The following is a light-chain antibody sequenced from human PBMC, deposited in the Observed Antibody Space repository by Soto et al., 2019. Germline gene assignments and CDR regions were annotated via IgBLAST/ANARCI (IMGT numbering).Light chain of an antibody. V-gene: IGKV3-15*01. J-gene: IGKJ2*01. Sequence: EIVMTQSPATLSVSPGERATLSCRASQSVSSNFASYQQKPGQAPRLLIYDSSTLRNGVPSRFSGSGSGTDFTLTISSLQPEDFATYYCQQSYNAPRPFGQGTKLEIE. CDR2: DSS. CDR1: QSVSSN. CDR3: QQSYNAPRP.